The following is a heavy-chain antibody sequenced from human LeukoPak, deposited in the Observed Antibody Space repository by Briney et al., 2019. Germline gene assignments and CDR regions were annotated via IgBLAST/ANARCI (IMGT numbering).Heavy chain of an antibody. Sequence: SVKVSCKASGYTFTYRYLHWVRQAPGQALEWMGWITPFNGNTNYAQKFQDRVTITRDRSMSTAYMELSSLRSEDTAIYYCATSDYYDSSGYYSPFDYWGQGTLVTVSS. D-gene: IGHD3-22*01. CDR2: ITPFNGNT. CDR1: GYTFTYRY. CDR3: ATSDYYDSSGYYSPFDY. J-gene: IGHJ4*02. V-gene: IGHV1-45*02.